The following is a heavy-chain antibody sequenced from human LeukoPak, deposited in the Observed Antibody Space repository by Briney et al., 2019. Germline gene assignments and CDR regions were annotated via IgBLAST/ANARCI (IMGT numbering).Heavy chain of an antibody. Sequence: GASVKVSCKASGYTFTSYGIGWVRQAPGQGLEWVGWISAYNGNTNYAQKLQGRVTMTTDTSTSTAYMELRSLRSDDTAVYYCAREELTRITIFGVAPDYWGQGTLVTVSS. V-gene: IGHV1-18*01. CDR2: ISAYNGNT. J-gene: IGHJ4*02. CDR1: GYTFTSYG. D-gene: IGHD3-3*01. CDR3: AREELTRITIFGVAPDY.